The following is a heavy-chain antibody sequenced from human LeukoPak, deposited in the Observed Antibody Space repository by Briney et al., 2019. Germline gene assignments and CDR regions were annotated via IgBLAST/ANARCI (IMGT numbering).Heavy chain of an antibody. CDR3: STGSGHAFDI. J-gene: IGHJ3*02. V-gene: IGHV3-74*01. CDR2: INSDGSST. D-gene: IGHD3-10*01. Sequence: GGSLRLSCAASGFTSSSYWMHWVRQAPGKGLVWVSRINSDGSSTSYADSVKGRFTISRDNAKNTLYLQVNSLRAEDTAVYYCSTGSGHAFDIWGRGTMVTVSS. CDR1: GFTSSSYW.